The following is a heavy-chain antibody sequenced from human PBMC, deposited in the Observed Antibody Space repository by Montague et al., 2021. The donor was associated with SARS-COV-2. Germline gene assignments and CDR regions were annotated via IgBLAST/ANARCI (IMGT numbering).Heavy chain of an antibody. J-gene: IGHJ3*02. Sequence: SETLSLTCTVSGGSISSGGYYWSWIRQHPGKGLEWIGCIYFSGSTNYNPSLKSRVTISVDTSKNQFSLKLSSVTAADTAVYYCARHGRFSVIVNTPRGAFDIWGQGTMVTVSS. V-gene: IGHV4-61*08. CDR3: ARHGRFSVIVNTPRGAFDI. D-gene: IGHD3-22*01. CDR1: GGSISSGGYY. CDR2: IYFSGST.